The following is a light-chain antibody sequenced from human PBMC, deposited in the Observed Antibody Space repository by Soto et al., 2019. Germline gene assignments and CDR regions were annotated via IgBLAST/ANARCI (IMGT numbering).Light chain of an antibody. CDR3: QQRSNWPWT. Sequence: EIVLTQSPATLYSSPGEGATLSCGASQSVSGLLAWYQQKPGQAPRLLIYAASNRATGIPARFSCSGSGTDFTLTISRLEPEDFAVYYCQQRSNWPWTFGQGTKV. J-gene: IGKJ1*01. V-gene: IGKV3-11*01. CDR1: QSVSGL. CDR2: AAS.